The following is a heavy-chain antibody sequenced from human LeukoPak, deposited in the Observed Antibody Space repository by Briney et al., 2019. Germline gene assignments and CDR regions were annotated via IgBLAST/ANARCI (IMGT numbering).Heavy chain of an antibody. CDR1: GYTFTDYY. Sequence: GASVKVSCKASGYTFTDYYVYWVRQAPGQGLEWMGWINPNSGDTNYAQKFQGRVTMTRDTSINTAYMELSSLRSEDTAVYYCARDRGYSGYDGPRRGAFDYWGQGTLVTVSS. J-gene: IGHJ4*02. CDR3: ARDRGYSGYDGPRRGAFDY. V-gene: IGHV1-2*02. D-gene: IGHD5-12*01. CDR2: INPNSGDT.